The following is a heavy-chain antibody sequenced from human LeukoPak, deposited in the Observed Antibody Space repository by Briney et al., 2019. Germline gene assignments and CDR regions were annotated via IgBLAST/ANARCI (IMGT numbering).Heavy chain of an antibody. CDR1: GFTFSRYG. Sequence: PGGSLRLSCAASGFTFSRYGMSWVRQAPGKGLEWVSTITGSGGSTYYADSVKGRFTISRDNSKNTLYLQMNSLRAEDTAGYYCAKDMYNWNDGAFDIWGQGTMVTVSS. V-gene: IGHV3-23*01. J-gene: IGHJ3*02. D-gene: IGHD1-20*01. CDR3: AKDMYNWNDGAFDI. CDR2: ITGSGGST.